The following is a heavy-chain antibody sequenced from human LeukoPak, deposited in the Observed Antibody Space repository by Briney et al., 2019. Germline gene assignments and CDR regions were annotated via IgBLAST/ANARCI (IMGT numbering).Heavy chain of an antibody. V-gene: IGHV5-51*01. CDR1: GYIFTNYW. CDR3: ARRQYSGYDFDF. Sequence: GESQKISCKGSGYIFTNYWIGWGRQMPGKGLEWMGIIYPRDSDTRYSPSFQGQVTVSADKSISTAYLQWSSLEASDTAMYYCARRQYSGYDFDFWGQGTLVTVSS. D-gene: IGHD5-12*01. CDR2: IYPRDSDT. J-gene: IGHJ4*02.